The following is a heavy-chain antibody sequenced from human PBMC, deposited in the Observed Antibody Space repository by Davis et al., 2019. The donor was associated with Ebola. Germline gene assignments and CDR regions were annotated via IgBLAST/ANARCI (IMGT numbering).Heavy chain of an antibody. CDR3: ATCGFCVSTSGVDY. V-gene: IGHV3-23*01. CDR1: GFTFSEYD. CDR2: ISGRGNLT. Sequence: PGGSLRLSCAASGFTFSEYDMSWVRQAAGKGLEWVSGISGRGNLTYYADAVRGRFTISRDNSKNTLYLQMNSLRAEDTAVYYCATCGFCVSTSGVDYWGQGTLVTVSS. J-gene: IGHJ4*02. D-gene: IGHD5/OR15-5a*01.